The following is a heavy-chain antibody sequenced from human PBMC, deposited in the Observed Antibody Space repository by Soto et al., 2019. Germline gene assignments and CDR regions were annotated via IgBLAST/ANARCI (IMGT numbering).Heavy chain of an antibody. CDR2: ISWNSGNI. D-gene: IGHD5-18*01. J-gene: IGHJ4*02. CDR3: VRSKGGYSYGTPFDY. CDR1: GFTFDDYA. V-gene: IGHV3-9*01. Sequence: GGSLRLSCAASGFTFDDYAMYWVRQVLGKGLEWVSSISWNSGNIGYADSVRGRFTTSRDNAENSLYLQMNSLRPEDTALYYCVRSKGGYSYGTPFDYWGQGT.